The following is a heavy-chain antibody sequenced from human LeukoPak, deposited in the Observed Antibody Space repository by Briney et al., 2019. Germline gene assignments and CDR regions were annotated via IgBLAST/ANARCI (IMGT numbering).Heavy chain of an antibody. D-gene: IGHD3-22*01. Sequence: SETLSLTCAVSGGSISSGGYSWSWIRQPPGKGLEWIGYIYHSGSTYYNPSLKSRVTISVDRSKNQFSLKLSSVTAADTAVYYCARPGGLYYYDSSGPFDYWGQGTLVTVSS. CDR2: IYHSGST. CDR3: ARPGGLYYYDSSGPFDY. V-gene: IGHV4-30-2*01. CDR1: GGSISSGGYS. J-gene: IGHJ4*02.